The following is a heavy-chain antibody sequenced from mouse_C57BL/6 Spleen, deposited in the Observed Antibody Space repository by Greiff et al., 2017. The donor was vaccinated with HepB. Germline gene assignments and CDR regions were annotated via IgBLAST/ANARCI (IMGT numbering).Heavy chain of an antibody. CDR2: IDPEDGET. CDR3: ARGTAQATLSY. J-gene: IGHJ2*01. Sequence: DVKLQESGAELVKPGASVKLSCTASGFNIKDYYMHWVKQRTEQGLEWIGRIDPEDGETKYAPKFQGKATITADTSSNTAYLQLSSLTSEDTAVYYCARGTAQATLSYWGQGTTLTVSS. D-gene: IGHD3-2*02. CDR1: GFNIKDYY. V-gene: IGHV14-2*01.